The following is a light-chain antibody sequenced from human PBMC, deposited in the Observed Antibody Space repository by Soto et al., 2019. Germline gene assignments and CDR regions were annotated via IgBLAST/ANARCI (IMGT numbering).Light chain of an antibody. CDR2: GAS. CDR1: QSVSSNY. V-gene: IGKV3D-20*02. CDR3: QQCNNWPPEIT. J-gene: IGKJ5*01. Sequence: EIVLTPSPSTLSLSPGERAALSCGASQSVSSNYLAWYQQKPGQAPRLLIYGASSRATGIPDRFSGSGSGTDFTLTISRLEPEDFAVYYCQQCNNWPPEITFGQGTRLEIK.